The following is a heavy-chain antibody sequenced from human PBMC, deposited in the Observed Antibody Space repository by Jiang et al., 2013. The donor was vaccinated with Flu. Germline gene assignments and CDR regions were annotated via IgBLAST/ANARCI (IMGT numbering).Heavy chain of an antibody. Sequence: SSGSYYWSWIRQPPGKGLEWIGYIYYSGSTNYNPSLKSRVTISVDTSKNQFSLKLSSVTAADTAVYYCASQLIGYCSSTSCYIDWFDPWGQGTLVTVSS. V-gene: IGHV4-61*07. J-gene: IGHJ5*02. CDR2: IYYSGST. CDR1: SSGSYY. D-gene: IGHD2-2*02. CDR3: ASQLIGYCSSTSCYIDWFDP.